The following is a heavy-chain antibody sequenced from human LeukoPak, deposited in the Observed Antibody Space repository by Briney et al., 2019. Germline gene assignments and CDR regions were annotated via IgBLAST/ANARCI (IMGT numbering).Heavy chain of an antibody. J-gene: IGHJ4*02. V-gene: IGHV1-24*01. CDR1: GFNFGSYS. CDR2: FDPEDGET. Sequence: GGSLRLSCAASGFNFGSYSMTWVRQAPGKGLEWMGGFDPEDGETIYAQKFQGRVTMTEDTSTDTAYMELSSLRSEDTAVYYCATARPLGFGELIFDYWGQGALVAVSS. CDR3: ATARPLGFGELIFDY. D-gene: IGHD3-10*01.